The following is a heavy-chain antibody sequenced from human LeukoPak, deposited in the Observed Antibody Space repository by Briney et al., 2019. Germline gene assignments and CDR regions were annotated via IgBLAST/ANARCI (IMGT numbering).Heavy chain of an antibody. CDR2: ISTSVSTI. J-gene: IGHJ4*02. CDR3: ARAGRNFDY. Sequence: PGGSLRLSCAASGFTFSSFEMNWVRQAPGKGLEWVSYISTSVSTIYYADSVKGRFTISRDNAKNSLYLQMNSLRAEDKAVYYCARAGRNFDYWGQGTLVTVSS. CDR1: GFTFSSFE. D-gene: IGHD1-26*01. V-gene: IGHV3-48*03.